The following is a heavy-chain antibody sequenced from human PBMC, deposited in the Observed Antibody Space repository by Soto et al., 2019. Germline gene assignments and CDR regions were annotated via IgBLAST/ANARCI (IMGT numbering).Heavy chain of an antibody. V-gene: IGHV1-69*13. J-gene: IGHJ4*02. CDR3: ARSRDTYSYGHPFDY. Sequence: ASVKVSCKASGGTFSSYAISWVRQAPGQGLEWMGGIIPIFGTANYAQKFQGRVTITADESTSTAYMELSSLRSEDTAVYYCARSRDTYSYGHPFDYWGQGTLVTVSS. CDR2: IIPIFGTA. D-gene: IGHD5-18*01. CDR1: GGTFSSYA.